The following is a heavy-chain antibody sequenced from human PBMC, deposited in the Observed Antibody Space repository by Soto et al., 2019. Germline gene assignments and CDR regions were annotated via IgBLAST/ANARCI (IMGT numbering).Heavy chain of an antibody. CDR2: IYHSGST. Sequence: KPSETLSLTCAVSGGSISSGGYSWSWIRQPPGKGLEWIGYIYHSGSTYYNPSLKSRVTISVDRSKNQFSLKLSSVTAADTAVYYCARGDYGDYEGILNWFDPWGQGTLVTVSS. CDR3: ARGDYGDYEGILNWFDP. CDR1: GGSISSGGYS. D-gene: IGHD4-17*01. V-gene: IGHV4-30-2*01. J-gene: IGHJ5*02.